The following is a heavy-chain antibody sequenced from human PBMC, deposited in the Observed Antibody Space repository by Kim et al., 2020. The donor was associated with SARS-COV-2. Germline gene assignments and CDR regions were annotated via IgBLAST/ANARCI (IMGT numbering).Heavy chain of an antibody. V-gene: IGHV3-30*07. Sequence: HFGKGRFTISRDKSKNTLYLQMNSLRAEDTAVYYWARAITVMAEGWFDPWGQGTLVTVSS. CDR3: ARAITVMAEGWFDP. D-gene: IGHD5-18*01. J-gene: IGHJ5*02.